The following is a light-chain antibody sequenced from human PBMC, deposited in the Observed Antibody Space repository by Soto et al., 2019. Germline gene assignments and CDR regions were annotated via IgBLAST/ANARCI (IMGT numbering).Light chain of an antibody. V-gene: IGLV2-14*01. Sequence: QSALTQPASVSGSPGQSITISCTGTSSDVGKYSYVSWYQQHPAKAPKLMIFEVSNRPSGVSNRFSGSKSGNTASLTISGLQAEDEADYYCSSYTGSSINTVVFGAGTKLTVL. J-gene: IGLJ2*01. CDR3: SSYTGSSINTVV. CDR2: EVS. CDR1: SSDVGKYSY.